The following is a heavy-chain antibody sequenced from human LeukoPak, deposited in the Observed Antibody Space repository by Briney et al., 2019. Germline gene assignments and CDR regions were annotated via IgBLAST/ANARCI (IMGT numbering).Heavy chain of an antibody. J-gene: IGHJ6*02. CDR3: ARDPYDSSGYSYYYYYGMDV. Sequence: GGPLRLSCAASGFTFSSYAMHWVRQAPGKGLEWVAVISYDGSNKYYADSVKGRFTISRDNSKNTLYLQMNSLRAEDTAVYYCARDPYDSSGYSYYYYYGMDVWGQGTTVTVS. CDR1: GFTFSSYA. CDR2: ISYDGSNK. V-gene: IGHV3-30-3*01. D-gene: IGHD3-22*01.